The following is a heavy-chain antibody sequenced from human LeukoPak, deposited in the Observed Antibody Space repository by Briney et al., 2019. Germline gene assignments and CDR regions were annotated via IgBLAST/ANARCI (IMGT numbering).Heavy chain of an antibody. J-gene: IGHJ5*02. D-gene: IGHD2-8*01. CDR2: MCYSGST. V-gene: IGHV4-59*12. CDR1: GGSISNKN. CDR3: AREADIVLMVYAIRGGNWFDP. Sequence: PSETLSLTCTISGGSISNKNWSWIRQPRGKGLEWIEYMCYSGSTNYNPSLKSRVTISVDTSKNQFSLKLSSVTAADTAVYYCAREADIVLMVYAIRGGNWFDPWGQGTLVTVSS.